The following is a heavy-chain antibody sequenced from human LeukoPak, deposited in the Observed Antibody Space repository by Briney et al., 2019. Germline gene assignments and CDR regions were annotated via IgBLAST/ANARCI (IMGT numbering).Heavy chain of an antibody. Sequence: SETLSLTCTVSGGSISPYYWSWIRQPPGKGLEWIGYIHYSGTTNYNPSLKSRVTMSVDTSNNHLSLRLTSVTAADTALYYCARHSYNYYGLDVWGQGTTITVS. J-gene: IGHJ6*02. CDR1: GGSISPYY. CDR2: IHYSGTT. V-gene: IGHV4-59*08. CDR3: ARHSYNYYGLDV.